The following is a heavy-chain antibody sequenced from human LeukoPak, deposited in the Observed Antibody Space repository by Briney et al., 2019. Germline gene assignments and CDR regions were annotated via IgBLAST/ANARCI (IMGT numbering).Heavy chain of an antibody. V-gene: IGHV1-46*01. CDR2: IIPSSGST. CDR1: GYAFTSYH. CDR3: ARDGSNPRYSYFLYDSSGYSDY. Sequence: AASVTVSCTASGYAFTSYHIHWMRQAPGQGLGWMGIIIPSSGSTTYAQKFQGRVTMTRDTSTSTAYMELRSLRSDDTAVYYCARDGSNPRYSYFLYDSSGYSDYWGQGTLVTVSS. J-gene: IGHJ4*02. D-gene: IGHD3-22*01.